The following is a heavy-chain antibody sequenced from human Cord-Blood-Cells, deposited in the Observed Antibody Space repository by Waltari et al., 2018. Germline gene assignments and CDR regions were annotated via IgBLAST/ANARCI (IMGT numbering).Heavy chain of an antibody. V-gene: IGHV4-39*07. CDR3: ARHRMVRGVNYDL. D-gene: IGHD3-10*01. CDR2: IDYRGSY. Sequence: QLQLQESGPGLVKPSETLSLTCTVSGGSISRSSYDWGWIRQPPGKRVEWFGSIDYRGSYEYPPSLRTRVTLAVDMSKTQFSAKLSSVTAADTAVYYCARHRMVRGVNYDLWVQGTLVA. J-gene: IGHJ1*01. CDR1: GGSISRSSYD.